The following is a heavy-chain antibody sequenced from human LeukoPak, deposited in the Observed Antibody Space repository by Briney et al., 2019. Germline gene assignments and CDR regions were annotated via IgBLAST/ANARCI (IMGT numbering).Heavy chain of an antibody. Sequence: GASVKVSCKASGYIFTNYGITWVRQAPGQGLEWMGWISADNGDTKYAQKVQGRVTMTTDTSTTTAYMELRSPRFDDTAVYFCARYNSLFRGVTTSDYWGQGTLVTVSS. CDR1: GYIFTNYG. D-gene: IGHD3-10*01. J-gene: IGHJ4*02. CDR3: ARYNSLFRGVTTSDY. V-gene: IGHV1-18*01. CDR2: ISADNGDT.